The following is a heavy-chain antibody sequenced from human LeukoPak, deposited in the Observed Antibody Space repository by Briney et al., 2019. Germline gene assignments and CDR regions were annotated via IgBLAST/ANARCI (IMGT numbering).Heavy chain of an antibody. Sequence: GGSLKISCKGSGYNFTTYWIGWVRQMPGKGLEWMGIIYPGDSDTRYSPSFQGQVTISADKSITTAYLQWSSLKASDTAMYYCARGSMRQFDYWGQGALVTVSS. CDR1: GYNFTTYW. CDR3: ARGSMRQFDY. J-gene: IGHJ4*02. CDR2: IYPGDSDT. V-gene: IGHV5-51*01.